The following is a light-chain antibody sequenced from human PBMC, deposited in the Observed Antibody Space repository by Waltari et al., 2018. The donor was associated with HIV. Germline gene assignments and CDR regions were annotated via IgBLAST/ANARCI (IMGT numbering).Light chain of an antibody. CDR3: QQYYSDPYT. J-gene: IGKJ2*01. CDR1: QTISSR. CDR2: KAS. V-gene: IGKV1-5*03. Sequence: DIQMTQSPSPLSASVGTRVTITCRASQTISSRLAWYQQKPGKAPRLLIYKASDLETGVPSTFSGSGSGTEFTLTISSLQPDDFASYYCQQYYSDPYTFGQGTKLEIK.